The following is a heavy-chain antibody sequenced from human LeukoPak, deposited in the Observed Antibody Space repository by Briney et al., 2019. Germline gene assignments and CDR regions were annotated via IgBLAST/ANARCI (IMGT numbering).Heavy chain of an antibody. CDR3: ARADTAGYYYYYMDV. J-gene: IGHJ6*03. D-gene: IGHD5-18*01. Sequence: SVKVSCKASGGTFGSYAISWVRQAPGQGLEWVGGIIPIFGTANYAQKFQGRVTITADESPSTDYIELSSRRSEDTAVYYCARADTAGYYYYYMDVWGKGTPGTVSS. V-gene: IGHV1-69*13. CDR1: GGTFGSYA. CDR2: IIPIFGTA.